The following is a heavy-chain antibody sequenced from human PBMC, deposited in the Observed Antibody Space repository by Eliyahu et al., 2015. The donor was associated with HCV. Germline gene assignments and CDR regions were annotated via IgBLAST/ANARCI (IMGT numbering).Heavy chain of an antibody. Sequence: SLIRWDGVTTNYADSVKGRFTISRDNSKNSLYLQMNSLKAEDTALYYCAKEECYGGTCYSGHFQHWGQGTMVTVAS. D-gene: IGHD2-15*01. CDR3: AKEECYGGTCYSGHFQH. J-gene: IGHJ1*01. V-gene: IGHV3-43D*04. CDR2: IRWDGVTT.